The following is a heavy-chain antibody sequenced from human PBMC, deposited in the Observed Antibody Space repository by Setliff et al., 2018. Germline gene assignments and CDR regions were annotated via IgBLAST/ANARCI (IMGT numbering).Heavy chain of an antibody. J-gene: IGHJ3*01. D-gene: IGHD2-15*01. V-gene: IGHV1-18*01. CDR2: ISSYNNDIT. CDR3: AISSLSICSGGSCPNAFDV. CDR1: GYIFSSFG. Sequence: ASVKVSCKASGYIFSSFGISWVRQAPGQGLEWMGWISSYNNDITNYAQRFQNRVTMTIDTSTSAAYMELRGLRSDDTATYYCAISSLSICSGGSCPNAFDVWGQGTMVTVSS.